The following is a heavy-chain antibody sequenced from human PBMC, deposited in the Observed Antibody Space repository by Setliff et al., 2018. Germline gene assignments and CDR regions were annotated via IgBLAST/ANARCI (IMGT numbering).Heavy chain of an antibody. CDR3: ARALGYCSRTSCYADASDI. J-gene: IGHJ3*02. CDR2: MYHSGST. Sequence: PSETLSLTCAVSGYSISSDYYWGWIRQPPGKGLEWIGSMYHSGSTYYNPSLKSRVTISVDTSKNQFSLKLNYVTAADTAVYYCARALGYCSRTSCYADASDIWGQGTMVTVSS. D-gene: IGHD2-2*01. V-gene: IGHV4-38-2*01. CDR1: GYSISSDYY.